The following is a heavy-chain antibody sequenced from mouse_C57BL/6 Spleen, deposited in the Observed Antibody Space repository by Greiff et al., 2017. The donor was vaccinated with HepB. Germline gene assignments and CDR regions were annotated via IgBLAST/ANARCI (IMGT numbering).Heavy chain of an antibody. CDR3: ARGYGNYLSWFAY. D-gene: IGHD2-1*01. CDR2: INPYNGGT. Sequence: EVQLQQSGPVLVKPGASVKMSCKASGYTFTDYYMNWVKQSHGKSLEWIGVINPYNGGTSYNQKFKGKATLTVDKSSSTAYMELNSLTSEDSAVYYCARGYGNYLSWFAYWGQGTLVTVSA. V-gene: IGHV1-19*01. CDR1: GYTFTDYY. J-gene: IGHJ3*01.